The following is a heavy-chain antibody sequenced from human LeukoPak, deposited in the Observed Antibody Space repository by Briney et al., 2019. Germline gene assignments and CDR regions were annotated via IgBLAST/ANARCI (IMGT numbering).Heavy chain of an antibody. Sequence: SETLSLTRTVSGGCISSSSYYWGWIRQPPGKGLEWIGCIYYGWITYYNPSVKSRFTLSVDTPKTLSSLKLSSVTAADTAVYYCARLGAEEFLEWSTFEGFDIWGQGTMVTVSS. CDR1: GGCISSSSYY. CDR3: ARLGAEEFLEWSTFEGFDI. J-gene: IGHJ3*02. V-gene: IGHV4-39*01. CDR2: IYYGWIT. D-gene: IGHD3-3*01.